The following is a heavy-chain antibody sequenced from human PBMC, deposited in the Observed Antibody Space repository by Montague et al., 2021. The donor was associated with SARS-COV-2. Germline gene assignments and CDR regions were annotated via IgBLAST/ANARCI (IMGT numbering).Heavy chain of an antibody. D-gene: IGHD3-10*01. CDR2: SSGSDGGT. CDR3: VKDSYYYDLGYGMDV. J-gene: IGHJ6*02. Sequence: SLRLSCAASGFTFSNSAMNWVRQAPGKGLEWVSGSSGSDGGTHYADSVKGRFTISRDNSKNVLYLQMNSLRAEDTALYYCVKDSYYYDLGYGMDVWGQGTTVTVSS. V-gene: IGHV3-23*01. CDR1: GFTFSNSA.